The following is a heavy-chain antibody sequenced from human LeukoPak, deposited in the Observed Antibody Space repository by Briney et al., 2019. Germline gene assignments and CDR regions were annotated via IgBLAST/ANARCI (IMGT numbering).Heavy chain of an antibody. J-gene: IGHJ4*02. CDR3: ARDELGYCSSTSCFPGYYFDY. CDR2: ISGSGGST. V-gene: IGHV3-23*01. Sequence: GGSLRLSCAASGFTFSSYAMSWVRQAPGKGLEWVSAISGSGGSTYYADSVKGRFTISRDNSKNTLYLQMNSLRAEDTAVYYCARDELGYCSSTSCFPGYYFDYWGQGTLVTVSS. CDR1: GFTFSSYA. D-gene: IGHD2-2*01.